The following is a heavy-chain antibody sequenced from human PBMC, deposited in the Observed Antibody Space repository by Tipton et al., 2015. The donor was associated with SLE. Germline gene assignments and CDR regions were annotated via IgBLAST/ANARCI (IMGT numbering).Heavy chain of an antibody. J-gene: IGHJ5*02. CDR3: ARDPPRRFDP. Sequence: TLSLTCAVYGGSFSGYYWSWIRQPPGKGPEWIGEINHSGSTNYNPSLKSRVTISVDTSKNQFSLKLSSVTAADTAVYYCARDPPRRFDPWGQGTLVTVSS. V-gene: IGHV4-34*01. CDR2: INHSGST. CDR1: GGSFSGYY.